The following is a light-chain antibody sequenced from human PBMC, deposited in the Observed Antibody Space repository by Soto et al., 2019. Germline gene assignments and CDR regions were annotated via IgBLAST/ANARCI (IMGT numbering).Light chain of an antibody. CDR3: AAWDDSLSGVV. Sequence: QSVLTQPPSSSGTPGQRVTISCSGTSSNIGNNYVCWYQQLPGTARKLLIYRNNQRPSGVPDRFSGSKSGTSASLAISGLRSDDEADYYCAAWDDSLSGVVFGGGTKLTVL. CDR2: RNN. V-gene: IGLV1-47*01. J-gene: IGLJ2*01. CDR1: SSNIGNNY.